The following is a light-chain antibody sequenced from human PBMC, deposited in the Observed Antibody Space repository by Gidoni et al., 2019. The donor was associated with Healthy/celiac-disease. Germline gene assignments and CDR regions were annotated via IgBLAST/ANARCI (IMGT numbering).Light chain of an antibody. CDR1: QSISSY. Sequence: DIQMTQSPSSLSASVGDRVTITCRASQSISSYLNWYQQKPGKAPKLLIYAASSSQSGVPSRFSGSGSGTDFTLTISSLQPEDFATYYCQQSYSTLITFXQXTRLEIK. CDR2: AAS. J-gene: IGKJ5*01. CDR3: QQSYSTLIT. V-gene: IGKV1-39*01.